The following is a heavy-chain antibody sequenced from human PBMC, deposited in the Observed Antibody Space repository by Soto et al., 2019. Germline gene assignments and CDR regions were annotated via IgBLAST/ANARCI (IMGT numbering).Heavy chain of an antibody. CDR1: GFSLSTSGMC. CDR2: IDWDDDK. CDR3: ARQTYSGYVREAFDY. Sequence: SGPTLVNPTQTLTLTCTFSGFSLSTSGMCVSWIRQPPGKALEWLARIDWDDDKYYSTSLKTRLTISKDTSKNQVVLTMTNMDPVDTATYYCARQTYSGYVREAFDYWGQGTLVTVSS. J-gene: IGHJ4*02. D-gene: IGHD5-12*01. V-gene: IGHV2-70*11.